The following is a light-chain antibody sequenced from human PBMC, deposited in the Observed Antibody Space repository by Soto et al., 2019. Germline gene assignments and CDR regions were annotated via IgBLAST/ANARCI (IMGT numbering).Light chain of an antibody. CDR2: DVS. J-gene: IGKJ5*01. CDR3: QQRSNWPPT. CDR1: QSVTIY. Sequence: EVVVTLSPATLSLSTREGATLSCRDSQSVTIYLAWYQKKSGQPPGLLIYDVSKRATGIPARFSGSGSGTEFNLYIASLEPEDYAFYVCQQRSNWPPTFGQGTR. V-gene: IGKV3-11*01.